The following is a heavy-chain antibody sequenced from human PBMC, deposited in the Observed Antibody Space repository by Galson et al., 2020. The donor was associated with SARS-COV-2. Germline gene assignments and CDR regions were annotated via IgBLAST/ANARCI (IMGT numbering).Heavy chain of an antibody. CDR3: ARDPIVVVPAANYRYYYGMDV. Sequence: GGSLRLSCAASGFTFSSYSMNWVRQAPGKGLEWVSSISSSSSYIYYADSVKGRFTISRDNAKNSLYLQMNSLRAEDTAVYYCARDPIVVVPAANYRYYYGMDVWGQGTTVTVSS. J-gene: IGHJ6*02. V-gene: IGHV3-21*01. CDR2: ISSSSSYI. D-gene: IGHD2-2*01. CDR1: GFTFSSYS.